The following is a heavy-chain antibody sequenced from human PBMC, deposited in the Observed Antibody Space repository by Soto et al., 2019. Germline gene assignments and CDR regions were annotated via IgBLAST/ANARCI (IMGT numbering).Heavy chain of an antibody. CDR3: ARGHSGICNQIYYYYYYMDV. CDR2: INHGGST. D-gene: IGHD6-13*01. CDR1: GGSFSGYY. Sequence: PSETLSLTCAVYGGSFSGYYWSWIRQPPGKGLEWIGEINHGGSTNYNPSLKSRVTISVDTSKNQFSLKLSSVTAADTAVYYCARGHSGICNQIYYYYYYMDVWGKGTTVTVSS. J-gene: IGHJ6*03. V-gene: IGHV4-34*01.